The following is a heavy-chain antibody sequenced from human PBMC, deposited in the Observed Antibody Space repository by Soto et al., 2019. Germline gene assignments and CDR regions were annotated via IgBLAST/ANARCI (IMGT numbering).Heavy chain of an antibody. D-gene: IGHD1-1*01. CDR1: GCRFRRQN. J-gene: IGHJ3*01. V-gene: IGHV1-8*01. CDR3: ESRERWNHGSVFDL. Sequence: APGRGGSEASGCRFRRQNIEGVRQAHGQGLEWMGWMNPNIGNTGDAQKFQGRVTMTRNTSISTAYMELSSLRSEYTAVYYCESRERWNHGSVFDLWGKGTMVTVSS. CDR2: MNPNIGNT.